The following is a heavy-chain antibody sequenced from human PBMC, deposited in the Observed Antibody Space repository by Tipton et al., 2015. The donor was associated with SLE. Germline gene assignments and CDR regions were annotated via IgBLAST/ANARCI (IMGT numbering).Heavy chain of an antibody. D-gene: IGHD4-17*01. CDR3: AGDRPRLRFKSGAFDI. J-gene: IGHJ3*02. CDR2: INHSGST. CDR1: GGSFSGYY. V-gene: IGHV4-34*01. Sequence: TLSLTCAVYGGSFSGYYWSWIRQPPGKGLEWIGEINHSGSTNYNPSLKSRVTISVDTSKNQFSLKLSSVTAADTAVYYCAGDRPRLRFKSGAFDIWGQGTMVTVSS.